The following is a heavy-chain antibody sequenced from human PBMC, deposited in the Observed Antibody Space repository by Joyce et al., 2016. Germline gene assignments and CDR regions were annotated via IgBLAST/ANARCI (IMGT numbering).Heavy chain of an antibody. CDR2: VSGSGGNR. J-gene: IGHJ3*02. V-gene: IGHV3-23*01. Sequence: EVQLLESGGGLVQPGGSLRLFCAASGITFSSYAMSWVRQASGKGPVWVLAVSGSGGNRYDADSVNGRFTISRDNPKNTLYLQMNSLRAEDTAVYYCAKDLLYSISWYHAFDIWGQGTMVTVSS. CDR3: AKDLLYSISWYHAFDI. CDR1: GITFSSYA. D-gene: IGHD6-13*01.